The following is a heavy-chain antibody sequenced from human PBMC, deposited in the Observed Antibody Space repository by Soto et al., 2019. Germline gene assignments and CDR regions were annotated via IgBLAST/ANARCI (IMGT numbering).Heavy chain of an antibody. D-gene: IGHD3-22*01. CDR1: GGPLSGGGLY. J-gene: IGHJ6*02. CDR3: ARALVTDYNSRDYPYYFAMDV. CDR2: VYHTGTT. Sequence: PQTLPVTRVVSGGPLSGGGLYWSCIRHLPGKGLEWIANVYHTGTTYYNPSLKSRVSMSVDTSQNQFSLILASVTAADTAVYYCARALVTDYNSRDYPYYFAMDVWGQGTSVT. V-gene: IGHV4-31*11.